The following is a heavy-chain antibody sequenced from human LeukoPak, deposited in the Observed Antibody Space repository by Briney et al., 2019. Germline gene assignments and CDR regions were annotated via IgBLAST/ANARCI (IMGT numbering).Heavy chain of an antibody. CDR2: ISSNGGST. D-gene: IGHD1-1*01. J-gene: IGHJ4*02. CDR3: EKVGAYIWNAGPFDY. Sequence: GGSLRLSCSASGFTISSYAMHWFGQAPGKGLEYVSAISSNGGSTYYADSVKGRFTISRDNSKNTLYLQMSSLRAEDTAVYYCEKVGAYIWNAGPFDYWGQGTLVTVSS. V-gene: IGHV3-64D*09. CDR1: GFTISSYA.